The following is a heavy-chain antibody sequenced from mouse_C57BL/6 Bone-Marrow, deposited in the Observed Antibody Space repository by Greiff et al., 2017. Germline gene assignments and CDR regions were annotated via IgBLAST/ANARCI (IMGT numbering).Heavy chain of an antibody. D-gene: IGHD4-1*01. CDR2: IHPNSGST. Sequence: QVQLQQPGAELVKPGASVKLSCKASGYTFTSYWMHWVKQRPGQGLEWIGMIHPNSGSTNYNAKFKSKATLTVDKSSSTAYMQLSSLTSEDSAVYYCASQGLTGRVDWGQGTTLTVSS. V-gene: IGHV1-64*01. CDR3: ASQGLTGRVD. CDR1: GYTFTSYW. J-gene: IGHJ2*01.